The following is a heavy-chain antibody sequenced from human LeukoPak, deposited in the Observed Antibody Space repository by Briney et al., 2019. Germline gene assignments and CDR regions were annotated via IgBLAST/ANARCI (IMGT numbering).Heavy chain of an antibody. CDR2: VSSIGISP. V-gene: IGHV3-23*01. CDR1: GFTFSNYA. D-gene: IGHD1-26*01. Sequence: GGSLRLSCTASGFTFSNYAITWVRQAPGKGLEWVSSVSSIGISPYYADSVKGRFTISRDNSQNTLYLQMNSLRAEDTAIYYCAKDMGSRATNLDYWGQGTLVTVSS. J-gene: IGHJ4*02. CDR3: AKDMGSRATNLDY.